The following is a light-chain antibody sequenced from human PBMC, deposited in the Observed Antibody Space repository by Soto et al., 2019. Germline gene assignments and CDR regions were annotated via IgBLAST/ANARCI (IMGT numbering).Light chain of an antibody. J-gene: IGKJ5*01. CDR3: QHRSNWPPG. CDR1: QSVRTK. V-gene: IGKV3-15*01. Sequence: EIVMTQSPDTLYVSPGEGATLSCRASQSVRTKLAWYQQKAGQAPRLLIYGASTRATGIPDRFSGSGSGTEFTLTISSLQSEDFAVYYCQHRSNWPPGFGQGTRLEI. CDR2: GAS.